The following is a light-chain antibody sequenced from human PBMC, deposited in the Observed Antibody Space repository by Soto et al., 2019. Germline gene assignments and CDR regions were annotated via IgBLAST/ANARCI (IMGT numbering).Light chain of an antibody. CDR2: EVT. CDR1: TNDVGGYNY. V-gene: IGLV2-14*01. Sequence: QSVLTQPASVSGSPGQSITISCTGTTNDVGGYNYVSWYQQHPGKDPKLLIFEVTSRPSGVSHRFSGSKSGNTASLTISALQAEDEADYFCNSYTSSTSLPYVFGTGTKLTVL. CDR3: NSYTSSTSLPYV. J-gene: IGLJ1*01.